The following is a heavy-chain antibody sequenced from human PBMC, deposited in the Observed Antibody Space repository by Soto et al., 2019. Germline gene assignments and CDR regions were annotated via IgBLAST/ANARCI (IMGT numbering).Heavy chain of an antibody. CDR1: GGSFSGYY. D-gene: IGHD3-3*01. CDR3: ARALMYYDFWSGYYFQGDRYYGMDV. V-gene: IGHV4-34*01. Sequence: KASETLSLTCAVYGGSFSGYYWSWIRQPPGKGLEWIGEINHSGSTNYNPSLKSRVTISVDTSKNQFSLKLSSVTAADTAVYYCARALMYYDFWSGYYFQGDRYYGMDVWGQGTTVTVSS. J-gene: IGHJ6*02. CDR2: INHSGST.